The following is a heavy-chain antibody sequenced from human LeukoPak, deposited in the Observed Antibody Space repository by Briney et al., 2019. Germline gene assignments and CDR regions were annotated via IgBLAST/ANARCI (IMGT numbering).Heavy chain of an antibody. Sequence: PGRSLRLSCAASGFALTSYAMSSVRHAPGEGLEWVSAISGSGGSTYYADPVKGRFTISRDNSKNTLYLQMNSLRAEDTAVYYCAKGVGQWLVKLAFDIWGQGTMVTVSS. V-gene: IGHV3-23*01. D-gene: IGHD6-19*01. CDR2: ISGSGGST. J-gene: IGHJ3*02. CDR1: GFALTSYA. CDR3: AKGVGQWLVKLAFDI.